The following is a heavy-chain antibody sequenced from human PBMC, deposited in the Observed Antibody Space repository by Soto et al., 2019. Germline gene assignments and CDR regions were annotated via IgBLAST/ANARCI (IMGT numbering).Heavy chain of an antibody. V-gene: IGHV1-18*01. CDR1: GYTFTSYG. J-gene: IGHJ6*02. CDR2: ISAYNGNT. CDR3: SRDGSGYYYGSGPGRYLGHYGMDV. D-gene: IGHD3-10*01. Sequence: QVQLVQSGAEVKKPGASVKVSCKASGYTFTSYGISWVRQAPGQGLEWKGWISAYNGNTNYAQKLLGRVTMTTDTSTSTAYMELRILRSDDTAVYYCSRDGSGYYYGSGPGRYLGHYGMDVWGQGTTVTVSS.